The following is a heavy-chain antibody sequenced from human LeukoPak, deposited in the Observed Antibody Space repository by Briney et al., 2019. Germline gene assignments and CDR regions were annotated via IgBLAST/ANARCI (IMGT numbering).Heavy chain of an antibody. CDR2: INHIGTT. D-gene: IGHD2-21*02. CDR3: AGLVVTAPQYHYYMDV. CDR1: GGSFNGYY. Sequence: SETLSLTCNVSGGSFNGYYWTWIRQPPGKGLEWIAEINHIGTTNHNPSLKSRVTVSTDTSKQQFFLKLTSVTAADTALYYCAGLVVTAPQYHYYMDVWGQGTTVTVSS. V-gene: IGHV4-34*01. J-gene: IGHJ6*02.